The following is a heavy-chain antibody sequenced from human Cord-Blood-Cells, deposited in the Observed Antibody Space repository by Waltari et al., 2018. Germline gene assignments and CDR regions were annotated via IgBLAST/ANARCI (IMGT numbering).Heavy chain of an antibody. V-gene: IGHV3-30*18. D-gene: IGHD1-26*01. CDR2: ISYDGSNK. CDR3: AKDLLSGSYGGY. J-gene: IGHJ4*02. Sequence: QVQLLESGGGVVQPGRSLRLSCAASGFTCSSYGMHWVRQAPGKGLEWVAVISYDGSNKYYADSVKGRFTISRDNSKNTLYLQMNSLRAEDTAVYYCAKDLLSGSYGGYWGQGTLVTVSS. CDR1: GFTCSSYG.